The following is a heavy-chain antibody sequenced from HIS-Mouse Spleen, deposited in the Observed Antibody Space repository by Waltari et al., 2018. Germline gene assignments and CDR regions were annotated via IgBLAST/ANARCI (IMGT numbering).Heavy chain of an antibody. CDR1: GGSISSYY. Sequence: QVQLQESGPGLVKPSETLSLTCTVSGGSISSYYWSWIRQPPGKGLEWIGYIYYSGSTTYNPSLKSRVTLAVDTSQNQFSLKLSSVTAADTAVYYCARGGLLAATYYFDYWGQGTLVTVSS. CDR2: IYYSGST. CDR3: ARGGLLAATYYFDY. D-gene: IGHD2-15*01. J-gene: IGHJ4*02. V-gene: IGHV4-59*08.